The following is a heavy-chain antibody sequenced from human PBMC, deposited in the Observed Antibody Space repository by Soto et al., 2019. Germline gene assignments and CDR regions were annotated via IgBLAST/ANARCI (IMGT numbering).Heavy chain of an antibody. D-gene: IGHD6-13*01. Sequence: GGSLRLSCAASGFTVSSNYMSWVRQAPGKGLEWVSVIYSGGSTYYADSVKGRFTISRHNSKNTLYLQMNSLRAEDTAVYYCARQIAAAGTGWYFDLWGRGTLVTVSS. J-gene: IGHJ2*01. CDR2: IYSGGST. CDR1: GFTVSSNY. CDR3: ARQIAAAGTGWYFDL. V-gene: IGHV3-66*04.